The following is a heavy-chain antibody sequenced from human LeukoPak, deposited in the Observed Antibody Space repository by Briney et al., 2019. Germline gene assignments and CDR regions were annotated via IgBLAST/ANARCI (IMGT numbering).Heavy chain of an antibody. CDR3: ARDLSARAAFDI. CDR1: GGSISSGSYY. V-gene: IGHV4-61*02. J-gene: IGHJ3*02. CDR2: IYTSGST. D-gene: IGHD2/OR15-2a*01. Sequence: PSETLPLTCTVSGGSISSGSYYWSWIRQPAGKGLEWIGRIYTSGSTNYNPSLKSRVTISVDTSKNQFSLKLSSVTAADTAVYYCARDLSARAAFDIWGQGTMVTVSS.